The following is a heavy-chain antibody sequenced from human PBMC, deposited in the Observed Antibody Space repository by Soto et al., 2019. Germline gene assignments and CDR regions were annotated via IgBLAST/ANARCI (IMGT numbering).Heavy chain of an antibody. CDR2: INDSGGST. Sequence: EVQLLESGGDLVQPGGSLRLSCAASGFTFSTYTMGWVRQAPGKGLEWLSSINDSGGSTYYAGSVKGRFTLSRDNSKNTLYLQINSLRAEDTAVYYCASMVRGINGWFGPWGQGTLVTVSS. CDR1: GFTFSTYT. CDR3: ASMVRGINGWFGP. V-gene: IGHV3-23*01. J-gene: IGHJ5*02. D-gene: IGHD3-10*01.